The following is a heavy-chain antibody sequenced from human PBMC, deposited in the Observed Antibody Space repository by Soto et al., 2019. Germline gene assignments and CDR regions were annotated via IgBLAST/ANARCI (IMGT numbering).Heavy chain of an antibody. Sequence: GGSLRLSCAASGFTFSSYGMHWVRQAPGKGLEWVAVISYDGSNKYYADSVKGRFTISRDNSKNTLYLQMNSLRAEDTXVYYCAKELEFYWGQGTLVT. V-gene: IGHV3-30*18. CDR1: GFTFSSYG. D-gene: IGHD1-1*01. CDR3: AKELEFY. CDR2: ISYDGSNK. J-gene: IGHJ4*02.